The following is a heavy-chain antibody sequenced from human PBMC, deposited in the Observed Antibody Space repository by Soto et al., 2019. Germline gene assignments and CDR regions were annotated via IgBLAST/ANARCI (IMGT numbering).Heavy chain of an antibody. D-gene: IGHD1-1*01. CDR3: AGVPIRVTTGDFDY. V-gene: IGHV1-2*02. CDR2: VHPGSGEV. J-gene: IGHJ4*02. Sequence: QVHLVQSGAEVKRPGDSVKVSCQASVYTFTDYHIHWVRQAPGQGLEWMGRVHPGSGEVYYSPKFQGRVNLTRDTYISTAYMERTTMNFDDTAVVYCAGVPIRVTTGDFDYWGQGPLATVSS. CDR1: VYTFTDYH.